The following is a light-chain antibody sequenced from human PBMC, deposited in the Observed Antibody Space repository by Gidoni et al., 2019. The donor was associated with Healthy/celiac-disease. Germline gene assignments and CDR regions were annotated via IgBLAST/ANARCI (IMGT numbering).Light chain of an antibody. J-gene: IGKJ4*01. Sequence: DIQMTQSPSSLSASVGDRVTITCQASKDISTFLNWYQQTPGKAPKLLIYDASNLEAGVPSRFSGSGSGTHFTLTISSLQPEDIATYYCQQYDNVPTLTFGGGTKVVIK. CDR2: DAS. CDR3: QQYDNVPTLT. CDR1: KDISTF. V-gene: IGKV1-33*01.